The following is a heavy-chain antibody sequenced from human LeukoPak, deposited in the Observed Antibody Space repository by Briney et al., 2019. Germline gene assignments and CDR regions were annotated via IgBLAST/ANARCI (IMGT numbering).Heavy chain of an antibody. CDR1: GGSLSSGSYY. D-gene: IGHD1-20*01. J-gene: IGHJ6*02. V-gene: IGHV4-61*01. CDR2: IYYSGST. Sequence: SETLSLTCTVSGGSLSSGSYYWSWIRQPPGKGLEWIGYIYYSGSTNYNPSLKSRVTISVDTSKNQFSLKLSSVTAADTAVYYCARSDITGTTYYYYGMDVWGQGTTVTVSS. CDR3: ARSDITGTTYYYYGMDV.